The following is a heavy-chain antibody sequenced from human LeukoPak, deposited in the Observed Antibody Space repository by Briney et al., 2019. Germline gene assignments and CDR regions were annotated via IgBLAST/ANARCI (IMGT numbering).Heavy chain of an antibody. CDR3: ARGRKSIVGVKIKTIDAFDI. D-gene: IGHD1-26*01. CDR1: GYTFTSYG. Sequence: ASVKVSCKASGYTFTSYGISWVRQAPGQGLEWMGWINAYNGNTYYAQKFQGRVTMTTDTSTSTAYMELRSLRSDDTAVYYCARGRKSIVGVKIKTIDAFDIWGQGTMVTVSS. V-gene: IGHV1-18*01. CDR2: INAYNGNT. J-gene: IGHJ3*02.